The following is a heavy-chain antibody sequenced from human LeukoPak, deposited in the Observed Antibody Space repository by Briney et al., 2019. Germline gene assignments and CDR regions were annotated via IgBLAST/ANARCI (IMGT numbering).Heavy chain of an antibody. CDR1: GGSISSGSYY. CDR2: IYYSGTT. J-gene: IGHJ5*02. Sequence: SETLSLTCTVSGGSISSGSYYWGWIRRSPGKELEWIGNIYYSGTTYYNPSLKSRVTISVDTSKNQFSLKLSSVTAADTAVYYCATSGYTTGWPYASFDPWGQGTLVTVPS. V-gene: IGHV4-39*01. CDR3: ATSGYTTGWPYASFDP. D-gene: IGHD6-19*01.